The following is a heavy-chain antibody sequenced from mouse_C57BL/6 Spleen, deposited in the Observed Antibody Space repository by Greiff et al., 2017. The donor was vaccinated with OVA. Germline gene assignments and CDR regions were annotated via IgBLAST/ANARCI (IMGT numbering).Heavy chain of an antibody. CDR2: IYPGNGDT. CDR1: GYTFTSYW. J-gene: IGHJ3*01. Sequence: VQLKQSGTVLARPGASVKMSCKTSGYTFTSYWMHWVKQRPGQGLEWIGAIYPGNGDTSYNQKFQGKAKLTAVTSASTAYMELSSLTNEDSAVYYCTRGDDYDFGDWGKGTLVTVSA. CDR3: TRGDDYDFGD. D-gene: IGHD2-4*01. V-gene: IGHV1-5*01.